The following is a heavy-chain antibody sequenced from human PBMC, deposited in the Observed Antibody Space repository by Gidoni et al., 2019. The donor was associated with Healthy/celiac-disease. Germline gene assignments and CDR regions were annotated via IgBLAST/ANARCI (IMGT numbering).Heavy chain of an antibody. J-gene: IGHJ4*02. CDR2: IYYSGST. D-gene: IGHD3-22*01. CDR1: GGSISSYY. CDR3: ARGGNMIPIDY. Sequence: QVQLQESGPGLVTPSETLSLTCTVSGGSISSYYWSWIRQPPGKGLEWIGYIYYSGSTNYNPSLKSRVTIAVDTSKNQFSLKLSSVTAADTAVYYCARGGNMIPIDYWGQGTLVTVSS. V-gene: IGHV4-59*01.